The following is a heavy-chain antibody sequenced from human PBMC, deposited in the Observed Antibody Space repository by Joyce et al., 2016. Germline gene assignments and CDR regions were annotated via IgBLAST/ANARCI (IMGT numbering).Heavy chain of an antibody. CDR1: GGTFSNYL. V-gene: IGHV1-69*01. Sequence: QVQLVQSGAEVKKPGSSVKVSCKASGGTFSNYLIGWVRQAPGLGLEWMGGIIPNFDTRNYAQRFQGRVTITADELTSTAHMELRRLSSEDTAVYYCVRGGPAGPADHYWGQGTLVTVSS. CDR2: IIPNFDTR. J-gene: IGHJ4*02. CDR3: VRGGPAGPADHY. D-gene: IGHD2-2*01.